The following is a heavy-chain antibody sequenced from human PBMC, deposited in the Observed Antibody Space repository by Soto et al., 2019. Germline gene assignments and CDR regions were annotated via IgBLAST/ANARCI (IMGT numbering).Heavy chain of an antibody. CDR2: IKQDGSEK. CDR1: GFTFSSYW. CDR3: ARDAWQWLVRYYYYYYGMDV. D-gene: IGHD6-19*01. Sequence: PGGSLRLSCAASGFTFSSYWMSWVRQAPGKGLEWVANIKQDGSEKYYVDSVKGRFTISRDNAKNSLYLQMNSLRAEDTAVYYCARDAWQWLVRYYYYYYGMDVWGQGTTVTV. V-gene: IGHV3-7*03. J-gene: IGHJ6*02.